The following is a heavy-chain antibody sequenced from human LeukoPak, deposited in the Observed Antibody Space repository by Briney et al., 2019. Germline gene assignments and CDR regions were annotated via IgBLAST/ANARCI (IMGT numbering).Heavy chain of an antibody. J-gene: IGHJ2*01. CDR1: GGSLSSGGYY. D-gene: IGHD3-22*01. CDR3: ARENSSGYYYWYFDL. CDR2: IYYSGST. Sequence: SETLSLTCTVSGGSLSSGGYYWRWIRQHPGKGLEWIGYIYYSGSTYYNPSLKSRVTISVDTSKNQFSLKLSSVTAADTAVYYCARENSSGYYYWYFDLWGRGTLVTVSS. V-gene: IGHV4-31*03.